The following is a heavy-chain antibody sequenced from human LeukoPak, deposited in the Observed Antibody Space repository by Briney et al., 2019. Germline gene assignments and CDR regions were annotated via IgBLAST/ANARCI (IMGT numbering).Heavy chain of an antibody. CDR2: INPNSGGT. CDR1: GYTFTGYY. D-gene: IGHD4-17*01. J-gene: IGHJ4*02. CDR3: ARDPPGVTTWQNVDY. Sequence: VASVKVSCKASGYTFTGYYMHWVRQAPGQGLEWMGRINPNSGGTNYAQKFQGRVTMTRDTSISTAYMELSRLRSDDTAVYYCARDPPGVTTWQNVDYWGQGTLVTVSS. V-gene: IGHV1-2*06.